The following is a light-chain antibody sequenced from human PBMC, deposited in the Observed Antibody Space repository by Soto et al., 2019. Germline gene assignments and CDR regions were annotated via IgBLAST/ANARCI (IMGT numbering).Light chain of an antibody. CDR3: QQYGSSPRT. V-gene: IGKV3-20*01. Sequence: EIVLTQSPCTLSLTPGERATLSCRASQSVSNNYLAWYQQKPGQAPRLLIYGASSRATGIPDRFSGSGSGTDFTLTISRLEPEDFAVYYCQQYGSSPRTFGQGTKVDI. CDR1: QSVSNNY. J-gene: IGKJ1*01. CDR2: GAS.